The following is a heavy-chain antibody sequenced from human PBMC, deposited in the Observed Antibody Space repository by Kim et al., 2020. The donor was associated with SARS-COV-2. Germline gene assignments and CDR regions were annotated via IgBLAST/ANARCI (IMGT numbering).Heavy chain of an antibody. CDR2: IFWSGNT. CDR3: ARTYDY. V-gene: IGHV4-39*01. J-gene: IGHJ6*01. CDR1: GGTVTTSDYY. Sequence: SETLSLTCTVSGGTVTTSDYYWSWIRQPPGRGLEWIANIFWSGNTFYNPSLESRVSLSIDRSKNQFSLTLTSVTAADTAFYYCARTYDY.